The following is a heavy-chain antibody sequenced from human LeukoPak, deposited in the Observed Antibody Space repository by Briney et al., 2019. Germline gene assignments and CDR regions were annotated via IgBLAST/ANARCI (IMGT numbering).Heavy chain of an antibody. CDR2: ISPNSGGT. CDR3: ARATYYYDSSGYYYHHSLFDY. J-gene: IGHJ4*02. CDR1: GYTFTGYY. V-gene: IGHV1-2*02. D-gene: IGHD3-22*01. Sequence: ASVKVSCKASGYTFTGYYMHWVRQAPGQGLEWMGWISPNSGGTNYAQKFQGRVTMTRDTSISTAYMELSRLRSDDTAVYYCARATYYYDSSGYYYHHSLFDYWGQGTLVTVSS.